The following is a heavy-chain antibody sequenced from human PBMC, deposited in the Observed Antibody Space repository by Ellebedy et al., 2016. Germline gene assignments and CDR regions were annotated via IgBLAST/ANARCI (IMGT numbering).Heavy chain of an antibody. V-gene: IGHV3-21*01. D-gene: IGHD6-13*01. J-gene: IGHJ4*02. CDR1: GFNFSTYS. CDR2: ISRSSSYI. CDR3: ARSDSSNWYRPVGF. Sequence: GESLKISCAASGFNFSTYSMNWVRQAPGKGLEWVSSISRSSSYIYYADSVKGRFTISRDNAKNSLYLQMNTLRGEDTAVYYCARSDSSNWYRPVGFWGQGTLVTVSS.